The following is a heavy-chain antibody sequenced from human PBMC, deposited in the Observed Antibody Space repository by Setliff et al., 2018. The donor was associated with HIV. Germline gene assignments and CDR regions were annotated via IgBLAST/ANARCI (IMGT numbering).Heavy chain of an antibody. J-gene: IGHJ4*02. CDR3: AAFFVTPLMTQDF. Sequence: PSETLSLTCAVSGYSISSGFYWGWIRQPPGKGLEWIGSIYHSGSTYYNPSLRSRVTISVDTSKNQFSLKMTSMTAADTAVYYCAAFFVTPLMTQDFWGQGTLVTVSS. D-gene: IGHD4-17*01. CDR1: GYSISSGFY. CDR2: IYHSGST. V-gene: IGHV4-38-2*01.